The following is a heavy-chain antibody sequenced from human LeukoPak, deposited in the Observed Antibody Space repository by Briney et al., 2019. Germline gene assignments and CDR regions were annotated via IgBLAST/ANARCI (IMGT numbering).Heavy chain of an antibody. J-gene: IGHJ4*02. CDR3: ARGVGSSPRDY. D-gene: IGHD6-6*01. CDR2: INHSGST. CDR1: GESFSGYS. Sequence: SETLSLTCAVSGESFSGYSWSWIRQPPGKGLEWIGEINHSGSTNYNPSLKSRVTISVDTSKSQFSLKLSSVTAADTAVYYCARGVGSSPRDYWGQGSLVTVSS. V-gene: IGHV4-34*01.